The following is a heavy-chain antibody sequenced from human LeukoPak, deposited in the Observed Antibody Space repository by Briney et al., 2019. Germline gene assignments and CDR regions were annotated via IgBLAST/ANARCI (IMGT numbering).Heavy chain of an antibody. Sequence: PGGSLRLSCGISGFTLSSHWMHWVRQAPGKGLEWVATIKQDGSEKFYVDSVTGRFTISRHDARNSLFLRMTSLRVEDSAVYFCARGSTYEGPYYQGMDVWGQETTVIVPS. CDR3: ARGSTYEGPYYQGMDV. J-gene: IGHJ6*02. V-gene: IGHV3-7*04. D-gene: IGHD2-2*01. CDR2: IKQDGSEK. CDR1: GFTLSSHW.